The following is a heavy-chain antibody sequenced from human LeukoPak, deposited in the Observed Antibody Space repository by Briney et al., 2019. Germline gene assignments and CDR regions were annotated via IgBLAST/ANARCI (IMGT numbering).Heavy chain of an antibody. CDR3: ARDAYCGGDCRTYWYFDL. Sequence: GGSLRLSCAASGFTFSTYTMNWVRQAPGKGLEWVSSISSSSTYIYYADSEKGRFTISRDNAKNSLYLQMNSLRAEDTAIYYCARDAYCGGDCRTYWYFDLWGRGTLVTVSS. D-gene: IGHD2-21*02. J-gene: IGHJ2*01. CDR2: ISSSSTYI. CDR1: GFTFSTYT. V-gene: IGHV3-21*01.